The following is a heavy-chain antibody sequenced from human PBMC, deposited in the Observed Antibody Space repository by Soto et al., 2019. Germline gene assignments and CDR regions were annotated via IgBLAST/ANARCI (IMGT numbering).Heavy chain of an antibody. CDR2: INPATGNT. CDR3: ARRYKSAEWLEI. V-gene: IGHV1-3*01. J-gene: IGHJ4*02. CDR1: AYTFATYS. Sequence: ASVKVSCKASAYTFATYSIHWVRQAPGERLEWMGWINPATGNTEYSEKFQDRVTLTRDTSATTAYMELRGLRFEDTAVYYCARRYKSAEWLEICGQRSLVTVSS. D-gene: IGHD1-20*01.